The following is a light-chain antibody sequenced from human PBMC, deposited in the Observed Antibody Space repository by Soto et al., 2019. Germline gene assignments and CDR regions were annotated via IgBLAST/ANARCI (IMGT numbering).Light chain of an antibody. CDR1: SSDGGGYNY. J-gene: IGLJ1*01. V-gene: IGLV2-14*01. CDR3: SSYSSRSTQG. CDR2: DVS. Sequence: QSVLHQPASVSVPPGQSSTISCTGTSSDGGGYNYVSWYQQHPGKAPRLMIYDVSNRPSGVSNRFSGSKSGNTASLTISGLHSEDEADYYCSSYSSRSTQGFGPGTKVTVL.